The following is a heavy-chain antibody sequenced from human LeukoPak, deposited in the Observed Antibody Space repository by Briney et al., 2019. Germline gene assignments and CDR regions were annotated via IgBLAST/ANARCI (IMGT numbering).Heavy chain of an antibody. CDR2: IYSGGST. Sequence: GGSLRLSCAASGFTVSSNYMSWVRQAPGKGLEWVSIIYSGGSTYYADSVKGRFTISRDNSKNTLYLQTNSLRAEDTAVYFCARGEGSGWFSRKWFDPWGQGTLVTVSS. CDR1: GFTVSSNY. J-gene: IGHJ5*02. D-gene: IGHD6-19*01. V-gene: IGHV3-66*01. CDR3: ARGEGSGWFSRKWFDP.